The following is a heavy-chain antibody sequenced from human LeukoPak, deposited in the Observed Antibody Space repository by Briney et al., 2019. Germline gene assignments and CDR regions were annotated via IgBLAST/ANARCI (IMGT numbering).Heavy chain of an antibody. V-gene: IGHV1-2*02. D-gene: IGHD5-24*01. Sequence: ASVKDSCKASRYTFTGYYMHRVRQAPGQGVEWMGWIYPNSGGTNYAQKFQGRVTMTRDTSISTAYMELSRLRSDDTAVYYCARVVEMATIGRGIFDYWGQGTLVTVSS. CDR2: IYPNSGGT. J-gene: IGHJ4*02. CDR1: RYTFTGYY. CDR3: ARVVEMATIGRGIFDY.